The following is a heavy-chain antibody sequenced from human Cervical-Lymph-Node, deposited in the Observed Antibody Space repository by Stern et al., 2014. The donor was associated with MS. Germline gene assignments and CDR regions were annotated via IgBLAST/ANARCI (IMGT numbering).Heavy chain of an antibody. CDR3: AREEQQLVHGNWFDP. D-gene: IGHD6-13*01. V-gene: IGHV4-38-2*02. J-gene: IGHJ5*02. Sequence: QVQLQESGPGLVKPSETLSLTCTVSSYSISSGYYWGWIRQPPGKGLEWIGTFYHRGSTYYNPSLKSRVTISVDTSQNHFSLKLISVTAADTAMYYCAREEQQLVHGNWFDPWGQGTLVTVSS. CDR1: SYSISSGYY. CDR2: FYHRGST.